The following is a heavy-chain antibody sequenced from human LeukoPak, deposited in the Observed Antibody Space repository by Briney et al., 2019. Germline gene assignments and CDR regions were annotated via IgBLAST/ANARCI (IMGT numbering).Heavy chain of an antibody. CDR3: ARGIAARQFDY. Sequence: PSETLSLTCTVSGGSISSSSYYWGWIRQPPGKGLEWIGSIYYSGSIYYNPSLKSRVTISVDTSKNQFSLKLSSVTAADTAVYYCARGIAARQFDYWGQGTLVTVSS. CDR1: GGSISSSSYY. D-gene: IGHD6-6*01. CDR2: IYYSGSI. J-gene: IGHJ4*02. V-gene: IGHV4-39*01.